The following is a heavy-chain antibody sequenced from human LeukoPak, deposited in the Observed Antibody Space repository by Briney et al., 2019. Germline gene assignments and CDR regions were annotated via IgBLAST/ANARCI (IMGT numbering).Heavy chain of an antibody. D-gene: IGHD5-24*01. CDR3: AKEDGVWDSYFDY. CDR2: ISYDGSNK. Sequence: QPGRSLRLSCAASGFTFSSYAMHWVRQAPGKGLEWVAVISYDGSNKYYADSVKGRFTISRDNSKNTLYLQMNSLRAEDTAVYYCAKEDGVWDSYFDYWGQGTLVTVSS. J-gene: IGHJ4*02. V-gene: IGHV3-30*04. CDR1: GFTFSSYA.